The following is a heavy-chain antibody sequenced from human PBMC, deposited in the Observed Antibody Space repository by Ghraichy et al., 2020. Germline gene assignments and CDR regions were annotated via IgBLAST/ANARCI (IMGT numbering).Heavy chain of an antibody. CDR3: ARGARDGPRANAFDI. CDR2: INPNSGGT. J-gene: IGHJ3*02. V-gene: IGHV1-2*02. D-gene: IGHD5-24*01. CDR1: GYTFTGYY. Sequence: ASVKVSCKASGYTFTGYYMHWVRQAPGQGLEWMGWINPNSGGTNYAQKFQGRVTMTRDTSISTAYMELSRLRSDDTAVYYCARGARDGPRANAFDIWGQGTMVTVSS.